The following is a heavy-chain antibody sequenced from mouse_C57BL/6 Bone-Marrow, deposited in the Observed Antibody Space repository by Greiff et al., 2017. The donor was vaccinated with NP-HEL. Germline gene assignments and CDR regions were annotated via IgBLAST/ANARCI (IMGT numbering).Heavy chain of an antibody. V-gene: IGHV1-4*01. CDR3: ARDSSGEGGFAY. Sequence: VQLQQSGAELARPGASVKMSCKASGYTFTSYTMHWVKQRPGQGLEWIGYIYPSSGYTKYNQKFKDKATLTADKSSSTAYMQLSSLTSEDSAVYYCARDSSGEGGFAYWGQGTLVTVSA. J-gene: IGHJ3*01. CDR2: IYPSSGYT. CDR1: GYTFTSYT. D-gene: IGHD3-2*02.